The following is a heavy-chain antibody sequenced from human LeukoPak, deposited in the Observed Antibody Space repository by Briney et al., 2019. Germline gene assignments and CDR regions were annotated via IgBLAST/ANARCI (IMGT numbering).Heavy chain of an antibody. D-gene: IGHD1-7*01. CDR3: ARDYTVALGTTTYFQH. CDR2: INTNTGIP. V-gene: IGHV7-4-1*02. CDR1: GYIFDIYA. J-gene: IGHJ1*01. Sequence: ASVKVSCKASGYIFDIYAMIWVRQAPGQGLELMGWINTNTGIPTYAQGFTGRFVFSLDISVSTAYLHISSLKTEDTAVYYCARDYTVALGTTTYFQHWGQGTLVTVSS.